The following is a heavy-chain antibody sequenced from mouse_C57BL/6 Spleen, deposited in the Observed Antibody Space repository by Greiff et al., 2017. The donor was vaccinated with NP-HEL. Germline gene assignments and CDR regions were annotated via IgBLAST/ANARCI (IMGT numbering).Heavy chain of an antibody. CDR1: GFTFSSYG. V-gene: IGHV5-6*02. CDR2: ISSGGSYT. Sequence: EVKLVESGGDLVKPGGSLKLSCAASGFTFSSYGMSWVRQTPDKRLEWVATISSGGSYTYYPDSVKGRFTISRDNAKNTLYLQMSSLKSEDTAMYYCARREYDKESGYYFDYWGQGTTLTVSS. D-gene: IGHD2-4*01. CDR3: ARREYDKESGYYFDY. J-gene: IGHJ2*01.